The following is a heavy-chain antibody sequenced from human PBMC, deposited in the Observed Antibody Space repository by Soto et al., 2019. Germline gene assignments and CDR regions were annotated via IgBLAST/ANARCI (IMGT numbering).Heavy chain of an antibody. Sequence: ETLSLTCTVSGGSISSYYWSWIRQPPGKGLEWIGYIYYSGSTNYNPSLKSRVTISVDTSKNQFSLKLSSVTAADTAVYYCARAYYDFWSGYYTPNYYYYYMDVWGKGTTVTVSS. CDR2: IYYSGST. D-gene: IGHD3-3*01. CDR3: ARAYYDFWSGYYTPNYYYYYMDV. J-gene: IGHJ6*03. V-gene: IGHV4-59*01. CDR1: GGSISSYY.